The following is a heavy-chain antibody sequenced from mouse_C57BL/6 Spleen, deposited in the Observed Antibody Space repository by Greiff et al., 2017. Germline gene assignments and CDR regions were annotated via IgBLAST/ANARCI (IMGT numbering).Heavy chain of an antibody. CDR3: ARRLGYFDY. CDR2: ISYDGSN. CDR1: GYSITSGYY. Sequence: DVQLQESGPGLVKPSQSLSLTCSVTGYSITSGYYWNWIRQFPGNKLEWMGYISYDGSNNYNPSLKNRISITRDTSKNQFFLKLNSVTTEDTATYYCARRLGYFDYWGQGTTLTVSS. J-gene: IGHJ2*01. D-gene: IGHD1-2*01. V-gene: IGHV3-6*01.